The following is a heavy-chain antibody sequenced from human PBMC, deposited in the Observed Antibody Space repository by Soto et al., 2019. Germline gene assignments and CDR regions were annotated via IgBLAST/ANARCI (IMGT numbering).Heavy chain of an antibody. D-gene: IGHD1-1*01. CDR1: GFSISSYY. V-gene: IGHV4-59*08. CDR2: IYYSGST. CDR3: ASRTGTTTGGLDY. Sequence: SETLSLTCTVSGFSISSYYWSWIRQPPGKGLEWIGYIYYSGSTNYNPSLKSRVTISVDTSKNQFSLKLSSVTAADTAVYYCASRTGTTTGGLDYWGQGTLVTVSS. J-gene: IGHJ4*02.